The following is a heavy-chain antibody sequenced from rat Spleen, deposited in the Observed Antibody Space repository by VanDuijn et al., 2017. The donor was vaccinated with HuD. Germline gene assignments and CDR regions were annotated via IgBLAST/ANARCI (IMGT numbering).Heavy chain of an antibody. D-gene: IGHD4-1*01. J-gene: IGHJ2*01. CDR1: GFSLSSTG. V-gene: IGHV2S12*01. CDR3: ARGPMHNPGNYFDY. CDR2: ISSGGDP. Sequence: QVQLKESGPGLVQPSQTLSLTCTVSGFSLSSTGVSWVRQPPGKGLEWIAAISSGGDPYYSSALKSRLSISRDTSRSQVFLKMNSLQTEDIATYYCARGPMHNPGNYFDYWGQGVMVTVSS.